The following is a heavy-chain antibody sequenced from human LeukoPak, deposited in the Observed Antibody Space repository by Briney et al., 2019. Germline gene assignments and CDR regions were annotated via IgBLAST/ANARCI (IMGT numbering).Heavy chain of an antibody. CDR1: GFTFNKYW. CDR3: VRDVSSGWAFDY. Sequence: GGSLRLSCSASGFTFNKYWMSWIRQLPGQGLEWVANVNQDGSQKYYVDSVKVRFTNSRDNARNLLYLQMNSLRDEDTAVYYCVRDVSSGWAFDYWGHGTLVTVSS. J-gene: IGHJ4*01. D-gene: IGHD6-19*01. V-gene: IGHV3-7*01. CDR2: VNQDGSQK.